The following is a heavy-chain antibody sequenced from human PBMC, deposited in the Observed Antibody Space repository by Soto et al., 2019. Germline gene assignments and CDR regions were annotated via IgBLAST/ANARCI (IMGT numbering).Heavy chain of an antibody. CDR2: ISTSGFTT. V-gene: IGHV3-23*01. D-gene: IGHD2-2*01. CDR1: GFTFSNYT. Sequence: PGGSLRLSCAASGFTFSNYTMAWVRQAPGRGLEWVSIISTSGFTTFYADSVKGRFTISRDNAKNSLSLQMNSLRAADTAVYYCARETSTGNYYMDVWGKGTTVTVSS. CDR3: ARETSTGNYYMDV. J-gene: IGHJ6*03.